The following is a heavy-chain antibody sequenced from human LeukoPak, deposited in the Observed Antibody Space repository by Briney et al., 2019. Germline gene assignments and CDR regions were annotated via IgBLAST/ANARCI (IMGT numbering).Heavy chain of an antibody. Sequence: PGGSLRLSCAASGFTVSSNYMSWVRQAPGKGLEWVSSIGSAGDTYYPGSVKGRFTISRENAKSSLYLQMNSLKVGDTAVYYCAREIRGSGFDYWGQGTLVTVSS. CDR1: GFTVSSNY. V-gene: IGHV3-13*01. D-gene: IGHD3-10*01. J-gene: IGHJ4*02. CDR3: AREIRGSGFDY. CDR2: IGSAGDT.